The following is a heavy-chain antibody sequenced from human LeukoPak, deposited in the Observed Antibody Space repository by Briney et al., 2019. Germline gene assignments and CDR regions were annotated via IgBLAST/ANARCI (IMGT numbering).Heavy chain of an antibody. CDR3: ARYSVSYFGPEYYFDY. J-gene: IGHJ4*02. D-gene: IGHD1-26*01. CDR2: IYYSGST. V-gene: IGHV4-59*01. CDR1: GGSISSNY. Sequence: SETLSLTCTVSGGSISSNYWSWIRQPPGKGLEWIGYIYYSGSTNYNPSLKSRVTISVDTSKNQFSLKLSSVTAADTAVYYCARYSVSYFGPEYYFDYWGQGTLVTVSS.